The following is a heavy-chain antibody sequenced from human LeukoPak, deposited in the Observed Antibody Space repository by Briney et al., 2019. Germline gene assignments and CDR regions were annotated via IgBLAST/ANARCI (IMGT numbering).Heavy chain of an antibody. V-gene: IGHV3-53*01. CDR3: ARIYCGGDCYFHYYYYYYMDV. D-gene: IGHD2-21*02. CDR1: GFTVSANY. J-gene: IGHJ6*03. Sequence: GGSLRLSCAASGFTVSANYMNWARQAPGKGLEWVSVIYSGGSTYYADSVKGRFTISRDNSENTLYLQMNSLRAEDTAVYYCARIYCGGDCYFHYYYYYYMDVWGKGTTVTVSS. CDR2: IYSGGST.